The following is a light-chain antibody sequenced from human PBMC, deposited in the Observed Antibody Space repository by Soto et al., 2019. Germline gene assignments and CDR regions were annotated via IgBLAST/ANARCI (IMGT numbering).Light chain of an antibody. V-gene: IGKV3-11*01. CDR3: QQRSNWPPSIT. J-gene: IGKJ5*01. CDR1: QSVSSN. CDR2: DAS. Sequence: EIVLTQSPATLSVSPGERATLSCRASQSVSSNLAWYQQNPGQAPRLLIYDASNRATGIPARFSGSGSGTDFTLTISSLEPEDFAVYYCQQRSNWPPSITFGQGTRLGIK.